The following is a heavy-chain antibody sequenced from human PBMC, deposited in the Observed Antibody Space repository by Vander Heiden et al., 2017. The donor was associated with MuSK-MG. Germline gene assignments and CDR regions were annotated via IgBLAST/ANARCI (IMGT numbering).Heavy chain of an antibody. CDR1: GGTLSSYA. J-gene: IGHJ2*01. CDR3: AGDSGAAAGSWYFDL. Sequence: QVQLVQSGAEVKKPGSSVKVSCKASGGTLSSYAISWVRPASGQGLGWVGGIIPNLGIANYAQKFQGRGTVTADKSTSTAYMGVSSLRSEGTAVYYCAGDSGAAAGSWYFDLWGRGTLVTVSS. D-gene: IGHD6-13*01. CDR2: IIPNLGIA. V-gene: IGHV1-69*10.